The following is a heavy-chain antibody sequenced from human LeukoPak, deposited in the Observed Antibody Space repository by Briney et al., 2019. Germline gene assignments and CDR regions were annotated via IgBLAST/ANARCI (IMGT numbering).Heavy chain of an antibody. V-gene: IGHV3-30*18. CDR1: GFSFGNHA. Sequence: PGRSLRLSCAASGFSFGNHAMHWVRQAPGKGLEWLAVTSYDGSRQYYADFVRGRFTISRENSKNTLYLHMSSLRAEDTAVYYCAKQREGISWSPDYWGQGTLVTVSS. CDR3: AKQREGISWSPDY. CDR2: TSYDGSRQ. D-gene: IGHD6-13*01. J-gene: IGHJ4*02.